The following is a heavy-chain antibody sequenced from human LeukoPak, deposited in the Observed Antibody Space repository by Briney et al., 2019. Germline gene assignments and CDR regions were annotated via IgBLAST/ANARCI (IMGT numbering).Heavy chain of an antibody. Sequence: ASVKVSCKASGYPFTDYYMHWVRHAPGQGLEWMGWINPNSGCTNFAQKFQGRVTMTKDTSITTAYMELSRLTSDDTAVYYCARRATAAGYDIDYWGQGTLVTVSS. CDR2: INPNSGCT. D-gene: IGHD5-12*01. J-gene: IGHJ4*02. V-gene: IGHV1-2*02. CDR1: GYPFTDYY. CDR3: ARRATAAGYDIDY.